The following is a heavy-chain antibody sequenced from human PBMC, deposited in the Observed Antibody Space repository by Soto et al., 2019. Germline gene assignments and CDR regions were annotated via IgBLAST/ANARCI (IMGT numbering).Heavy chain of an antibody. V-gene: IGHV1-2*02. J-gene: IGHJ4*02. CDR2: INPDNGAA. CDR1: GYTFTGYY. CDR3: ARGEDYRWLFRYLDY. D-gene: IGHD2-8*02. Sequence: GASGKVSWKVSGYTFTGYYLHWARQAPGQGLEWMGWINPDNGAANYAQQFQGRVTMTRDTSISTVYLEFSSLRSDDTAVYFCARGEDYRWLFRYLDYWGQGALVTVSS.